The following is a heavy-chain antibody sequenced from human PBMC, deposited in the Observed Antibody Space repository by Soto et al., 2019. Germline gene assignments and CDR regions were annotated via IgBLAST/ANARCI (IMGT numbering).Heavy chain of an antibody. CDR2: VNPNTGLT. V-gene: IGHV1-2*02. Sequence: QVQLVQSGSEVRTPGASVKVSCQASGYTFTALYMNWVRQAPGQGLEWMGWVNPNTGLTKYTQNFQGRVIMTRDTSINTSYMEFSGLTSDDAAVYYGTTVRLDPWGQGTLVTGSS. CDR1: GYTFTALY. J-gene: IGHJ5*02. CDR3: TTVRLDP.